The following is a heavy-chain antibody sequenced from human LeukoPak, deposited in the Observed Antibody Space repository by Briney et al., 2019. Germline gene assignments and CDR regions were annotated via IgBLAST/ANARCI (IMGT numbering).Heavy chain of an antibody. CDR2: ISGSGGST. CDR3: ARSYDFWSGYYGAFDI. D-gene: IGHD3-3*01. V-gene: IGHV3-23*01. J-gene: IGHJ3*02. CDR1: GFTFSSYA. Sequence: GGSLRLSCAASGFTFSSYAMSWVRQAPGKGLEWVSVISGSGGSTYYADSVKGRFTISRDNSKNTLYLQMNSLRAEDTAVYYCARSYDFWSGYYGAFDIWGQGTMVTVSS.